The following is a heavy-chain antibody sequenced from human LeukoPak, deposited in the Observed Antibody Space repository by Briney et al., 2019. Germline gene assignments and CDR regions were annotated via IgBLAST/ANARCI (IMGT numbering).Heavy chain of an antibody. J-gene: IGHJ4*02. V-gene: IGHV3-30*18. D-gene: IGHD3-22*01. CDR2: ISYDGSNK. CDR3: ANRDYYDSSGYHGFDY. Sequence: PGGSLRLSCAASGLTFSSYGMHWVRQAPGKGLEWVAVISYDGSNKYYADSVKGRFTISRDNSKNTLYLQMNSLRAEDTAVYYCANRDYYDSSGYHGFDYWGQGTLVAVSS. CDR1: GLTFSSYG.